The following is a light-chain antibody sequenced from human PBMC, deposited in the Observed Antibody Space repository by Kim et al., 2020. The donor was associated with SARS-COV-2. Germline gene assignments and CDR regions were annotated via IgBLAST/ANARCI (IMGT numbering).Light chain of an antibody. V-gene: IGKV3-15*01. Sequence: VSPGERAPLSCRASQGVSSNLAWYQQKPGQAPRLLIYGASTRATGIPARFSGSGSGTEFTLTISSLQSEDFAVYYCQQYNNWPLTFGGGTKVDI. J-gene: IGKJ4*01. CDR3: QQYNNWPLT. CDR2: GAS. CDR1: QGVSSN.